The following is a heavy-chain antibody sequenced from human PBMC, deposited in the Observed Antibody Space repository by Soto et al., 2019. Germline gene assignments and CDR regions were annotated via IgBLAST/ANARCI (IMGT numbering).Heavy chain of an antibody. CDR2: ISYDGSNK. CDR3: ASRGYCSGGSCYIFDY. CDR1: GFTFSSYA. D-gene: IGHD2-15*01. Sequence: GGSLRLSCAASGFTFSSYAMHWFRQAPGKGLEWVAVISYDGSNKYYADSVKGRFTISRDNSKNTLYLQMNSLRAEDTAVYYCASRGYCSGGSCYIFDYWGQGTLVTVSS. J-gene: IGHJ4*02. V-gene: IGHV3-30-3*01.